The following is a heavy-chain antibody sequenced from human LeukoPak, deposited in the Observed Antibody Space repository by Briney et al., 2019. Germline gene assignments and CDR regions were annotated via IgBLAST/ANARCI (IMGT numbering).Heavy chain of an antibody. CDR3: ARVKSGASGVDY. CDR2: IYYSGST. Sequence: TLSLTCTVSGGSISSGGYYWSWIRQQPGKGLEWIGYIYYSGSTYYNPSLKSRVTISVDTSKNQFSLKLSSVTAADTAVYYCARVKSGASGVDYWGQGTLVTVSS. J-gene: IGHJ4*02. CDR1: GGSISSGGYY. D-gene: IGHD3-10*01. V-gene: IGHV4-31*03.